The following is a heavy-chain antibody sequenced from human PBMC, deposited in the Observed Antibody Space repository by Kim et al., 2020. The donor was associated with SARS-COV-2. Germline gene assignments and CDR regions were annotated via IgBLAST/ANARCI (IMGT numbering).Heavy chain of an antibody. V-gene: IGHV3-7*01. CDR3: ARADS. CDR2: KQGGSDK. J-gene: IGHJ4*02. Sequence: KQGGSDKKTGDSVKGRFTISRDNAKTSLYLQMSSLRVEDTAVYYCARADSWGQGTLVTVSS.